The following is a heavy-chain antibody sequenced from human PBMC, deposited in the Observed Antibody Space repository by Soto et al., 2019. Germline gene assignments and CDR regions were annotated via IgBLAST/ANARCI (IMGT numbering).Heavy chain of an antibody. J-gene: IGHJ4*02. V-gene: IGHV1-18*04. CDR3: ARDIAITIFGVVTPPPDY. CDR2: ISAYNGNT. CDR1: GYTFTSYG. Sequence: ASVKVSCKASGYTFTSYGISWLRQAPGQGLEWMGWISAYNGNTNYAQKLQGSVTMTTDTSTSTAYMELRSLRSDDTAVYYCARDIAITIFGVVTPPPDYWGQGTLVTVSS. D-gene: IGHD3-3*01.